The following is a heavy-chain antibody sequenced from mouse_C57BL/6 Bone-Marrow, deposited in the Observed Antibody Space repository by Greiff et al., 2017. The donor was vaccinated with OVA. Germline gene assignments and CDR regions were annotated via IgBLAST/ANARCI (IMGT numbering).Heavy chain of an antibody. CDR1: GYTFTDYE. Sequence: QVQLQQSGAELVRPGASVTLSCKASGYTFTDYEMHWVKQTPVHGLEWIGAIDPETGGTAYNQKFKGKAILTADKSSSTAYMELRSLTSEDSAVYYCTRSPYFPPYFDVWGTGTTVTVSS. J-gene: IGHJ1*03. CDR3: TRSPYFPPYFDV. V-gene: IGHV1-15*01. CDR2: IDPETGGT. D-gene: IGHD1-1*01.